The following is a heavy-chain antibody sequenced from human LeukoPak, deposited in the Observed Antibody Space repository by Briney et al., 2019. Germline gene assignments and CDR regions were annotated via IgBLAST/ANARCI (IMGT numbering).Heavy chain of an antibody. V-gene: IGHV1-18*01. D-gene: IGHD3-3*01. CDR1: GYIFRSYG. CDR3: ARGLSDDFWSFYQDY. CDR2: ISAYNGKT. J-gene: IGHJ4*02. Sequence: ASVTVSCTASGYIFRSYGISWVRQAPGKGLEWMGWISAYNGKTNYAQKVQGRVTLTTDTSTSTAYMEMRGLISDDTAVYYCARGLSDDFWSFYQDYWGQGTLLIVSP.